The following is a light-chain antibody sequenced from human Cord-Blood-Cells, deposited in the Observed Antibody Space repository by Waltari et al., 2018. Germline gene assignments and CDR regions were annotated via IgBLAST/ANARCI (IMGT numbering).Light chain of an antibody. J-gene: IGLJ2*01. CDR1: TANIGSNY. CDR3: AAWDDSLSVV. CDR2: RNN. Sequence: QSVLTQPPSASGTPGQSVTISCSGSTANIGSNYVYWNQQLPGTAPKLLIYRNNQRPSGVPDRFSGSKSGTSASLAISGLRSEDEADYYCAAWDDSLSVVFGGGTKLTVL. V-gene: IGLV1-47*01.